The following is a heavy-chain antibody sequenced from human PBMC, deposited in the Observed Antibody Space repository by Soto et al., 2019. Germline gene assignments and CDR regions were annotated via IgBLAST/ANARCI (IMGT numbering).Heavy chain of an antibody. D-gene: IGHD6-25*01. V-gene: IGHV4-39*01. Sequence: PSETVSLTCTVSVGSISSSSYYLGWIRHPPGKVLEWSVSIYYSGSTYYNPSLKSRVTISVDTSKNQFSLKLSSVTAADTAVYYCGRHEAGWYFESWSRGALVPVSS. CDR3: GRHEAGWYFES. J-gene: IGHJ4*02. CDR1: VGSISSSSYY. CDR2: IYYSGST.